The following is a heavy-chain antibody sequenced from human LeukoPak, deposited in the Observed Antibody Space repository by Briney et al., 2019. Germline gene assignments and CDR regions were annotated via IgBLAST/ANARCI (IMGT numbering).Heavy chain of an antibody. CDR1: GGSISSYY. J-gene: IGHJ4*02. V-gene: IGHV4-59*12. CDR2: IYYSGST. Sequence: SETLSLTCTVSGGSISSYYWSWIRQPPGKGLEWIGYIYYSGSTNYNPSLKSRVTISVDTSKNQFSLKLNSVTAADTAAYYCARDRPPCDYWGQGTLVTVSS. CDR3: ARDRPPCDY.